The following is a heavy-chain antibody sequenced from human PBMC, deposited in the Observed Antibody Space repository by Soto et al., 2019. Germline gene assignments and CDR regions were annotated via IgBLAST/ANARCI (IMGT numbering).Heavy chain of an antibody. V-gene: IGHV4-30-2*01. CDR1: GGSIRRDAYA. J-gene: IGHJ5*02. D-gene: IGHD3-22*01. CDR2: VYQSGHA. Sequence: QLQLQESGSGLMKPSQTLSLTCTVSGGSIRRDAYAWSWIRQPPGKGLEWIGYVYQSGHAYYNPTLERRVTISLDAARNEFPLKLPSVTAEATAVYFCARVDYDTEPSYSDHWGQGILITVSP. CDR3: ARVDYDTEPSYSDH.